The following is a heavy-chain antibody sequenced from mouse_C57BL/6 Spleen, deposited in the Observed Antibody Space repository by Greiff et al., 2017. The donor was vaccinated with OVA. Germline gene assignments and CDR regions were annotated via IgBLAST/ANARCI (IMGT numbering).Heavy chain of an antibody. CDR1: GYSFTDYN. J-gene: IGHJ3*01. V-gene: IGHV1-39*01. D-gene: IGHD1-2*01. CDR2: INPNYGTT. Sequence: VHVKQSGPELVKPGASVKISCKASGYSFTDYNMNWVKQSNGKSLEWIGVINPNYGTTSYNQKFKGKATLTVDQSSSTAYMQLNSLTSEDSAVYYCARSGTTASWFAYWGQGTLVTVSA. CDR3: ARSGTTASWFAY.